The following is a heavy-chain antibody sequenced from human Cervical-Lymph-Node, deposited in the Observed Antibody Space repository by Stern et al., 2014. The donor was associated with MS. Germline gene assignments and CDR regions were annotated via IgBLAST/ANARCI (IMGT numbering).Heavy chain of an antibody. CDR3: ASSYSGWDNPYHFYGMDV. Sequence: MQMVEYGAEVKKPGSSVKVSCKASGDTLSRYAISWVRQAPGQGLQWMGGIIPISRKENYAQKFQGRVKLIADESTSTAYMELSSLRSEDAAVYYCASSYSGWDNPYHFYGMDVWGQGTTVTVSS. V-gene: IGHV1-69*01. CDR2: IIPISRKE. CDR1: GDTLSRYA. D-gene: IGHD6-19*01. J-gene: IGHJ6*02.